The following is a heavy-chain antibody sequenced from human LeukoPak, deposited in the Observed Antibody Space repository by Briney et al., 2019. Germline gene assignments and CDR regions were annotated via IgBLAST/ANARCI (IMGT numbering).Heavy chain of an antibody. CDR1: GFTFSSYG. Sequence: PGGSLRLSCAASGFTFSSYGMHWVRQAPGKGLEWVAVIWYDGSNKYYADSVKGRFTISRDNGKNSLYLQMNNLTAEDTAVYYCASRYQGDNYGMVVWGQGTTVTVSS. V-gene: IGHV3-33*01. CDR2: IWYDGSNK. J-gene: IGHJ6*02. D-gene: IGHD2-2*01. CDR3: ASRYQGDNYGMVV.